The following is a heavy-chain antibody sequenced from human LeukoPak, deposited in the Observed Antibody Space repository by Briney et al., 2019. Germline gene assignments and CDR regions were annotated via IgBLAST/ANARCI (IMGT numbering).Heavy chain of an antibody. CDR3: AREGLRFLEWASDAFDI. J-gene: IGHJ3*02. CDR1: GGSISSYY. CDR2: IYYSGST. V-gene: IGHV4-59*01. D-gene: IGHD3-3*01. Sequence: PSETLSLTCTVFGGSISSYYWSWIRQPPGKGLEWIGYIYYSGSTNYNPSLKSRVTISVDTSKNQFSLKLSSVTAADTAVYYCAREGLRFLEWASDAFDIWGQGTMVTVSS.